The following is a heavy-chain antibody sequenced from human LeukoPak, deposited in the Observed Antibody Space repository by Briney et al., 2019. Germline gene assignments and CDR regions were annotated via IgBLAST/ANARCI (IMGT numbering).Heavy chain of an antibody. CDR2: IKQDGSEK. CDR1: GFSVSGYW. D-gene: IGHD6-13*01. CDR3: AREWQGGIAAAGTRIEGDY. J-gene: IGHJ4*02. V-gene: IGHV3-7*01. Sequence: GGSPRLSCAVSGFSVSGYWMTWVRQAPGKGLEWVANIKQDGSEKNYVDSVKGRFTISRDNAENSLFLQMNSLRVEDTAVYYCAREWQGGIAAAGTRIEGDYWGQGTLVAVSS.